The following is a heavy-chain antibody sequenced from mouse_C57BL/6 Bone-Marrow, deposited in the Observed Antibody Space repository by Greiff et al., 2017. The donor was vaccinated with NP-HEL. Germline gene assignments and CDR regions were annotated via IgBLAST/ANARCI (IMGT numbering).Heavy chain of an antibody. CDR2: ISSGGSYT. CDR1: GFTFSSYG. D-gene: IGHD2-2*01. V-gene: IGHV5-6*02. CDR3: ARRGMVTTYDY. J-gene: IGHJ2*01. Sequence: EVKVVESGGDLVKPGGSLKLSCAASGFTFSSYGMSWVRQTPDKRLEWVATISSGGSYTYYLDSVKGRFTISRDNAKNTLYLQMSSLKSEDTAMYYCARRGMVTTYDYWGQGTTLTVSS.